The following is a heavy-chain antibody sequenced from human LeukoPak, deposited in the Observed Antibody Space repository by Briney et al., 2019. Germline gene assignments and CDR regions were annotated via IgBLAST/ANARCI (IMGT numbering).Heavy chain of an antibody. J-gene: IGHJ3*02. CDR1: GFIFSNHE. CDR3: ARDPYSYPSGSYLVDDVFDI. CDR2: ISGSGKPI. D-gene: IGHD3-10*01. Sequence: GGSLRLSCAVSGFIFSNHEMNWVRQAPGRGLEWVSYISGSGKPIYYADSVKGRFTISRDNAKNSLYLQMNNLRAEDTAIYYCARDPYSYPSGSYLVDDVFDIWGQGTMVTVSS. V-gene: IGHV3-48*03.